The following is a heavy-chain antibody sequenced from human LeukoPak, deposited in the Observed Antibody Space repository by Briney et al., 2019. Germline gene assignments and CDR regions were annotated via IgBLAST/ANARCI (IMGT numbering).Heavy chain of an antibody. D-gene: IGHD4-11*01. CDR1: GGSISSHY. Sequence: SETLSLTCTVSGGSISSHYWSWLRQPPGKGLEWIGYIYYSGSTNYNPSLKSRVTISVDTSKNQFSLKLSSVTAADTAVYYCARGKDSNYSYYYYYYYMDVWGKGTTVTVSS. J-gene: IGHJ6*03. V-gene: IGHV4-59*11. CDR3: ARGKDSNYSYYYYYYYMDV. CDR2: IYYSGST.